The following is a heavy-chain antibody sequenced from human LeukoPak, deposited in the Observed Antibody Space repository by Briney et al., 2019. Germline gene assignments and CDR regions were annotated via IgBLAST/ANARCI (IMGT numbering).Heavy chain of an antibody. J-gene: IGHJ4*02. CDR1: GFTFSSYS. Sequence: GGSLRLSCAASGFTFSSYSMNWVRQAPGKGLEWVSSISSSSSYIYYADSVKGRFTISRDNSKNTLYLQMNSLRAEDTAVYYCAKGIDRTRGVYWGQGTLVTVSS. D-gene: IGHD2-21*01. CDR3: AKGIDRTRGVY. V-gene: IGHV3-21*04. CDR2: ISSSSSYI.